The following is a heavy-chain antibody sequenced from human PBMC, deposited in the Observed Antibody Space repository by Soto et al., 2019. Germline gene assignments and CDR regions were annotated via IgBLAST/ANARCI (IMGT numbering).Heavy chain of an antibody. CDR2: IYYSGST. CDR3: ARQGLGHYDILTGYYREYFDY. J-gene: IGHJ4*02. D-gene: IGHD3-9*01. CDR1: GGSTSSYY. Sequence: PSETLSLTCTVSGGSTSSYYWSWIRQPPGKGLEWIGYIYYSGSTNYNPSLKSRVTISADTSKNQFSLKLSSVTAADTAVYYCARQGLGHYDILTGYYREYFDYWGQGTLVTVSS. V-gene: IGHV4-59*08.